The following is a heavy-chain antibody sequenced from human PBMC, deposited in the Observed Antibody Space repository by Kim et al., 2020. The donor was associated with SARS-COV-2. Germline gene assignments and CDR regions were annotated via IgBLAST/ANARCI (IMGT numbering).Heavy chain of an antibody. Sequence: SETLSLTCTVSGDSISSGRHYWNWIRQPAGKGLEWIGRIYMGGSTNYNPSLKSRVAMSVDPSENQFSLKVTSVTAADTAVYYCARGTQLKIPFVFDYWGPGILVTVSS. CDR3: ARGTQLKIPFVFDY. CDR1: GDSISSGRHY. D-gene: IGHD3-16*01. CDR2: IYMGGST. V-gene: IGHV4-61*02. J-gene: IGHJ4*02.